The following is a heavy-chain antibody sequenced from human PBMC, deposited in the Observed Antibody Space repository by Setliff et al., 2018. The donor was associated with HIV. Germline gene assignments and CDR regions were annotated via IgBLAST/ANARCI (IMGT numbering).Heavy chain of an antibody. V-gene: IGHV3-13*01. Sequence: HPGGSLRLSCAASGFTFSSYAMSWVRQAAGKGLEWVSAIGTGGDTYYVDSVKGRFTISRENARNSLYLQMNSLRAGDTAVYYCAREIRTVYTGGHYFYGIDVWGQGTAVTVSS. CDR2: IGTGGDT. CDR1: GFTFSSYA. CDR3: AREIRTVYTGGHYFYGIDV. J-gene: IGHJ6*02. D-gene: IGHD3-16*01.